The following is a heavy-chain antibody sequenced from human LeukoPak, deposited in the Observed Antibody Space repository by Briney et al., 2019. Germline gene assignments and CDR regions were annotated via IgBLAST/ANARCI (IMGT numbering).Heavy chain of an antibody. V-gene: IGHV3-21*01. CDR2: ISSSSSYT. J-gene: IGHJ4*02. D-gene: IGHD1-1*01. Sequence: GGSLRLSCAASGFTFSSYSMNWVRQAPGKGLEWVSSISSSSSYTYYADSVKGRFTISRDNAKNSLYLQMNSLRAEDTAVYYCARLDQLTYYFDYWGQGTLVTVSS. CDR3: ARLDQLTYYFDY. CDR1: GFTFSSYS.